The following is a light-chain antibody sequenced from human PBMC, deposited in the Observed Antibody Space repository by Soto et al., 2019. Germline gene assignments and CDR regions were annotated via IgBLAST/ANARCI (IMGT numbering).Light chain of an antibody. J-gene: IGKJ1*01. CDR3: QRYNDWPPTWT. Sequence: EIVMTQSPATLSVSPGERATLSCRASQSVSSNLAWYQQKPGQAPRLLIYGASTRATGIPARFSGSGSGTEFTLTISSLQSEDFAIYYCQRYNDWPPTWTFAQGTKVEIK. V-gene: IGKV3-15*01. CDR2: GAS. CDR1: QSVSSN.